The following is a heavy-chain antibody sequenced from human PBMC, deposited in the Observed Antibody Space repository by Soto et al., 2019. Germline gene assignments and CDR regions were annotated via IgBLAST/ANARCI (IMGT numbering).Heavy chain of an antibody. Sequence: ASVDVSCKSAGGRFICYAISWVRQAPGEGLEWMGWIIAIFGAANYGERCQVRVTITVGRGRGTGCVELSSLRSEDTAVYYCARSGGYDYGASYGMDVWGPGTTLTVPS. V-gene: IGHV1-69*06. CDR2: IIAIFGAA. CDR3: ARSGGYDYGASYGMDV. D-gene: IGHD4-17*01. J-gene: IGHJ6*02. CDR1: GGRFICYA.